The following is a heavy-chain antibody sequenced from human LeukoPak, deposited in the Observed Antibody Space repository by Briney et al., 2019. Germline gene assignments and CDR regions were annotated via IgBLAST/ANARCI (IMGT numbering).Heavy chain of an antibody. CDR3: AGALVHRYCSSTSCPNWFDP. CDR2: IIPIFGTA. Sequence: SVKVSCKASGGTFSSYAISWVRQAPGQGLEWMGGIIPIFGTANYAQKFQGRVTITADESTSAAYMELSSLRSEDTAVYYYAGALVHRYCSSTSCPNWFDPWGQGTLVTVSS. CDR1: GGTFSSYA. D-gene: IGHD2-2*01. J-gene: IGHJ5*02. V-gene: IGHV1-69*13.